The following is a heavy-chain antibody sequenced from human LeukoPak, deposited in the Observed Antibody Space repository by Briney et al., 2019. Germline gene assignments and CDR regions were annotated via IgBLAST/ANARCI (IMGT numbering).Heavy chain of an antibody. CDR2: TNSDGSST. J-gene: IGHJ5*02. V-gene: IGHV3-74*01. CDR1: GFTFSSYW. CDR3: ARDPVIVATTHNWFDP. Sequence: GGSLRLSCAASGFTFSSYWMHWVRQAPGKGLVWVSRTNSDGSSTSYADSVKGRFTISRDNAKNTLYLQMNSLRAEDTAVYYCARDPVIVATTHNWFDPWGQGTLVTVSS. D-gene: IGHD5-12*01.